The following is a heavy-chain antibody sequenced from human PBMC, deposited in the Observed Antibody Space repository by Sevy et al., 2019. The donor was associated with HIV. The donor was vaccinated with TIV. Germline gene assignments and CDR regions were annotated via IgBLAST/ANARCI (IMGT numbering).Heavy chain of an antibody. CDR2: IKSKTDGGTT. Sequence: GGSLRLSCAASGFTFSNAWMSWVRQAPGKGLEWVGRIKSKTDGGTTDYAAPVKGRFTISRDDSKNTLYLQMNSLKTEDTAVYYCTTAILVVPAAIMGAFDIWGQGTMVTVSS. J-gene: IGHJ3*02. CDR1: GFTFSNAW. V-gene: IGHV3-15*01. D-gene: IGHD2-2*01. CDR3: TTAILVVPAAIMGAFDI.